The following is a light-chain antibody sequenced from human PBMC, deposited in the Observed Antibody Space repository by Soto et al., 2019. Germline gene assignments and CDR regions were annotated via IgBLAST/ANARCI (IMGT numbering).Light chain of an antibody. CDR2: GNS. CDR3: QSYDSSLSAL. Sequence: QLVLTQPPSVSGAPGQRVTISCTGSSSNIGAGYDVHWYQQLPGTVPKLLIYGNSNRPSGVPDRFSGSKSGTSASLAITGLQAEDEADYYCQSYDSSLSALFGGGTKVTVL. J-gene: IGLJ2*01. CDR1: SSNIGAGYD. V-gene: IGLV1-40*01.